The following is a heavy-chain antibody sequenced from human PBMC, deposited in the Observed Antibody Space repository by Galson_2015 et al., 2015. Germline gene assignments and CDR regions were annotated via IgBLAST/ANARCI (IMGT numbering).Heavy chain of an antibody. Sequence: SLRLSCAASGFTFSSYAMSWVRQAPGKGLEWVSGIGGSGVSTWYADSVKGRFTTSRDNSMNTLYLQMNSLRAEGTAVYYCAKASLRTQAVAGTDHWGQGTLVTVSS. CDR3: AKASLRTQAVAGTDH. V-gene: IGHV3-23*01. D-gene: IGHD6-19*01. CDR1: GFTFSSYA. CDR2: IGGSGVST. J-gene: IGHJ4*02.